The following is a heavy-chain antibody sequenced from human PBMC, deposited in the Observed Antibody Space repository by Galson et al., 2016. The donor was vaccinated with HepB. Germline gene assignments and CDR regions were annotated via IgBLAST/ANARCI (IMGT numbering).Heavy chain of an antibody. D-gene: IGHD5-18*01. Sequence: SLRLSCAASGFTFDDYSMHWVRLAPGKGLEWVSTISWDSGSIGYADPVKGRFTISRDNANNSLYLQMHSLRAEDTAFYYCAKLGTQYSYGHYTFHYWGQGTLVTVPS. V-gene: IGHV3-9*01. CDR2: ISWDSGSI. CDR3: AKLGTQYSYGHYTFHY. J-gene: IGHJ4*02. CDR1: GFTFDDYS.